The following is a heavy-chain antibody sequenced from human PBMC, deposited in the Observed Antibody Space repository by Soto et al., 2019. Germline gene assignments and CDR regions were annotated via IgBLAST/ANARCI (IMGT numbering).Heavy chain of an antibody. D-gene: IGHD2-2*02. CDR2: INAGNGNT. Sequence: ASVKVSCKASGYTFTSYAMHWVRQAPGQRLERMGWINAGNGNTKYSQKFQGRVTITRDTSASTAYMELSSLRSEDTAVYYCARDPGYCSSTSCYIYYYYGMDVWGQGTTVTVSS. CDR1: GYTFTSYA. J-gene: IGHJ6*02. CDR3: ARDPGYCSSTSCYIYYYYGMDV. V-gene: IGHV1-3*01.